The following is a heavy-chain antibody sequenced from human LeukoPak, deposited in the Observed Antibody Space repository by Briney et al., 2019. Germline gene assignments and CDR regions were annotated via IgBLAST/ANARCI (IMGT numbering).Heavy chain of an antibody. J-gene: IGHJ4*02. V-gene: IGHV4-39*07. D-gene: IGHD1-26*01. CDR2: IYYSGST. CDR1: GGSISSSSYY. Sequence: SETLSLTCTVSGGSISSSSYYWGWIRQPPGKGLEWIGSIYYSGSTYYNPSLKSRVTISVDTSKNQFSLKLSSVTAADTAVYYCARAEFIVGATNVYFDYWGQGTLVTVSS. CDR3: ARAEFIVGATNVYFDY.